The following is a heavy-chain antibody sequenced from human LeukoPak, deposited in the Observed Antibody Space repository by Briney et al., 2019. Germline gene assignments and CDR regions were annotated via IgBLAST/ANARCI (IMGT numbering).Heavy chain of an antibody. CDR1: GFTFSTYG. CDR3: AKDGGHCSGSGCYSFDY. CDR2: ISYDGSKK. V-gene: IGHV3-30*18. Sequence: GGSLRLSCAASGFTFSTYGMHWVRQAPGKGLEWVAVISYDGSKKYYADSVKGRFTISRDNSKNTLSLQMNSLRAEDTAVYYCAKDGGHCSGSGCYSFDYWGRGTLVTVSS. D-gene: IGHD2-15*01. J-gene: IGHJ4*02.